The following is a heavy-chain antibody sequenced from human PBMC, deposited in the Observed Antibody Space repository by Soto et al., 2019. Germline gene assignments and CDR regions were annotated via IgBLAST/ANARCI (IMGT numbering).Heavy chain of an antibody. J-gene: IGHJ6*03. CDR1: GYTFTSYD. Sequence: ASVKVSCKASGYTFTSYDINWVRQATGQGLEWMGWMNPNSGNTGYAQKFQGRVTMTRNTSISTAYMELSSLRSEDTAVYYCARGSYDILSGKDYYYHMDVWGKGTTVTVSS. V-gene: IGHV1-8*01. CDR3: ARGSYDILSGKDYYYHMDV. CDR2: MNPNSGNT. D-gene: IGHD3-9*01.